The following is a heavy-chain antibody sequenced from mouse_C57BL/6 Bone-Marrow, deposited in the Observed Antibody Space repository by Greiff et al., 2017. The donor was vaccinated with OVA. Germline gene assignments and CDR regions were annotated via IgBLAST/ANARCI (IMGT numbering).Heavy chain of an antibody. CDR2: IDPSDSYT. J-gene: IGHJ2*01. CDR3: ARDLVGDPYYSDY. Sequence: QVQLQQPGAELVRPGTSVKLSCKASGYTFTSYWMHWVKQRPGQGLEWIGVIDPSDSYTNYNQKFKGKATLTVDTSSSTAYMQLSSLTSEDSAVYYCARDLVGDPYYSDYWGQDTTLTVSP. CDR1: GYTFTSYW. D-gene: IGHD1-1*02. V-gene: IGHV1-59*01.